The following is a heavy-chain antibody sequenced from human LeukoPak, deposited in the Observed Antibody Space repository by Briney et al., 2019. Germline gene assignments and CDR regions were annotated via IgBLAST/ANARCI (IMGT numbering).Heavy chain of an antibody. D-gene: IGHD1-26*01. Sequence: GGSLRLSCAASGFTFSSYSMNWVRQASGKGLEWVSSISSSSSYIYYADSVKGRFTISRDNAKNSLYLQMNSLRAEDTAVYYCARDPYSGSYGNYYYYFMDVWGEGTTVTISS. J-gene: IGHJ6*03. CDR3: ARDPYSGSYGNYYYYFMDV. CDR1: GFTFSSYS. CDR2: ISSSSSYI. V-gene: IGHV3-21*01.